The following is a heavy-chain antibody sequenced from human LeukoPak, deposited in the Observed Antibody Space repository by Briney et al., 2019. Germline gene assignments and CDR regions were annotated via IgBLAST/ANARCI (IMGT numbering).Heavy chain of an antibody. D-gene: IGHD6-13*01. V-gene: IGHV3-23*01. Sequence: PGGSLRLSCAASGFTFRNYAMSWVRQAPGRGLEWVSAINGAGSSTYYADSVKGRFSISRDNSENTLYLQMNSLRAEDTAIYYCAKGSASSRPYYFHYWGQGTLVTVSS. CDR3: AKGSASSRPYYFHY. CDR2: INGAGSST. J-gene: IGHJ4*02. CDR1: GFTFRNYA.